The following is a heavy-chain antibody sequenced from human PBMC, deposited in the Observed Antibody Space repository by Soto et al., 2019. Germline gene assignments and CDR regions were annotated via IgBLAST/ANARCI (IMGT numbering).Heavy chain of an antibody. J-gene: IGHJ4*02. V-gene: IGHV3-23*01. CDR2: ISGSGGTT. Sequence: EVQLLASGGGLAQSGEALRLSCVASAASGFIFSSYAMSWVRQAPGKGLEWVSSISGSGGTTYSADSVKGRFTMSRDNSMNTVYLQMNSLRAEDTAVYYCAKLDRSRLGELSLAPFENWGQGTLVTVSS. CDR1: GFIFSSYA. CDR3: AKLDRSRLGELSLAPFEN. D-gene: IGHD3-16*02.